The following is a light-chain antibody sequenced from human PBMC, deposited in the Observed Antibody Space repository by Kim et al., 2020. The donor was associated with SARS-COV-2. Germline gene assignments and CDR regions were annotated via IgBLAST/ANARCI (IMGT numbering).Light chain of an antibody. CDR2: GAS. V-gene: IGKV1-39*01. CDR3: QQTYST. CDR1: QTIKTY. Sequence: DIQMTQSPSSLSASVGDRVTITCRASQTIKTYLNWYQQKPGKAPKLLIYGASNLQSGVPSRFSGGGSGTEFTLTISSLQPEDSATYYCQQTYSTFGQVTKLEI. J-gene: IGKJ2*01.